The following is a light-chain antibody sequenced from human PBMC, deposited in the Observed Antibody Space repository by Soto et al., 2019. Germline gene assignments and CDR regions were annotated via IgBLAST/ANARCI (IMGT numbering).Light chain of an antibody. J-gene: IGKJ1*01. V-gene: IGKV3-20*01. Sequence: EIVLTQSPGTLSLSPGERATLSCRASQTVSSNYLAWYQQKPGQAPRLLIYGSSSRATGIPDRFSGSGSGTDFTLTISRLGPEDIAVYYCQQYDGPPWTFGQGTTVDIK. CDR2: GSS. CDR3: QQYDGPPWT. CDR1: QTVSSNY.